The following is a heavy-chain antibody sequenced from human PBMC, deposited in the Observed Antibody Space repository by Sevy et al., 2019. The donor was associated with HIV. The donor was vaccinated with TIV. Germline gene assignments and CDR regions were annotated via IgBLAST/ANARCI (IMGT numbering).Heavy chain of an antibody. J-gene: IGHJ6*02. V-gene: IGHV4-4*07. CDR1: DGSISSYY. Sequence: SETLSLTCTVSDGSISSYYWSWIRQPAGKGLEWIGRIYTSGSTNYNPSLKSRVTMSVDTSKNQFSLKLSSVTAADTAVYYCARDPTYCSGGSCSPYGMDVWGQGTTVTVSS. D-gene: IGHD2-15*01. CDR3: ARDPTYCSGGSCSPYGMDV. CDR2: IYTSGST.